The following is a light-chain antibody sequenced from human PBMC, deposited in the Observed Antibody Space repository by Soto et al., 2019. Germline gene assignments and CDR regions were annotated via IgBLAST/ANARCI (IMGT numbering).Light chain of an antibody. CDR3: QHYGILLWT. J-gene: IGKJ1*01. V-gene: IGKV3-20*01. Sequence: EMGVALSPRRLILSPGERATLSCRASQSVSSSYLAWYQQKPGQATRLLIYGASSRATGIPDRFSGSGSGTDFTLTISRLEPEDFAVYYCQHYGILLWTFGQGAKVDIK. CDR2: GAS. CDR1: QSVSSSY.